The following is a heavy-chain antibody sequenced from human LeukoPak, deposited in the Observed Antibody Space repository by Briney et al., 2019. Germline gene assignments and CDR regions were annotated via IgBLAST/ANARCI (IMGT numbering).Heavy chain of an antibody. V-gene: IGHV3-11*01. CDR2: ISSSGSTI. J-gene: IGHJ6*02. D-gene: IGHD1-1*01. Sequence: GGSLRLSCAASGFTFSDYYMSWIRQAPGKGLEWVSYISSSGSTIYYADSVKGRFTISRDNAKNSLYLQMNSLRAEDTAVYYCARELQTRTYYYYGMDVWGQGTTVTVSS. CDR1: GFTFSDYY. CDR3: ARELQTRTYYYYGMDV.